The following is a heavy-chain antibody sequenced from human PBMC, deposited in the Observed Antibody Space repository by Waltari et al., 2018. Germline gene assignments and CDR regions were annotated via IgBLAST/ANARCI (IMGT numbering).Heavy chain of an antibody. CDR1: RFTFSSYF. CDR2: ISVDGSNK. CDR3: ARAQGYCSGGSCYYFDY. D-gene: IGHD2-15*01. Sequence: VQLVESGGGVVRPGRSLRLPCPASRFTFSSYFMPWVRQAPGKGLEGGEFISVDGSNKFCADSGKGRFTIARENSKTSLSLLMNSLRPEDTAVYYCARAQGYCSGGSCYYFDYWGQGTLVTVSS. J-gene: IGHJ4*02. V-gene: IGHV3-30*04.